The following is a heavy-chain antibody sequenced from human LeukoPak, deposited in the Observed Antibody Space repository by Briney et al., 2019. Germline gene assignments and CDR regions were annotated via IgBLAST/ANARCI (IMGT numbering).Heavy chain of an antibody. V-gene: IGHV3-64*01. CDR2: ISSNGGST. CDR1: GFTFSSYA. CDR3: AREPEWELPGGDY. D-gene: IGHD1-26*01. Sequence: PGGSLRLSCAASGFTFSSYAMSWVRQAPGKGLEYVSAISSNGGSTYYANSVKGRFTISRDNSKNTLYLQMGSLRAEDMAVYYCAREPEWELPGGDYWGQGTLVTVSS. J-gene: IGHJ4*02.